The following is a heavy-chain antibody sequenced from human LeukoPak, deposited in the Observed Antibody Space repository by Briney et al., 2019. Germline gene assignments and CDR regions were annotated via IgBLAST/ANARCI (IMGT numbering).Heavy chain of an antibody. V-gene: IGHV1-2*02. Sequence: ASVKVSCKASGYTFTGYYMHWVRQAPGQGLEWMGWINPNSGDTNYARKFQGRVTMTRDTSISTAYMELSSLRSDDTAVYYCARVRYCSSTSCYAYYFDYWGQGTLVTVSS. CDR3: ARVRYCSSTSCYAYYFDY. CDR2: INPNSGDT. J-gene: IGHJ4*02. CDR1: GYTFTGYY. D-gene: IGHD2-2*01.